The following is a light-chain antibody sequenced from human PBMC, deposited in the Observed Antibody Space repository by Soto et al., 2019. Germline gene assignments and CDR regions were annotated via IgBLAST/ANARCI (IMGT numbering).Light chain of an antibody. J-gene: IGKJ2*01. Sequence: DIVMTQSPDSLAVSLGERATINCKSSQSVLYRSNNKNYLAWYQQQPGQPPKLLIYWASTRESGVPDRFSGSGSGPEFTLTIRSLQAEDVAVYYCQQYYSTPPTFGQGTKLEIK. CDR3: QQYYSTPPT. V-gene: IGKV4-1*01. CDR2: WAS. CDR1: QSVLYRSNNKNY.